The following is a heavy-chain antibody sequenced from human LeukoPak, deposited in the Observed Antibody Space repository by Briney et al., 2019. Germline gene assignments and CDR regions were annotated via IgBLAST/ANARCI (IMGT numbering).Heavy chain of an antibody. CDR1: GFSFSSYW. CDR3: ARDLVMVWTPGDDFDY. J-gene: IGHJ4*02. V-gene: IGHV3-74*01. CDR2: INEDASTI. D-gene: IGHD2-21*01. Sequence: GGSLRLSCVASGFSFSSYWMHWVRQAPGKGLAWVARINEDASTITYADSVRGRFTISRDNAKNTLYLQMNSLRAEDTAVYYCARDLVMVWTPGDDFDYWGQGILVTVSS.